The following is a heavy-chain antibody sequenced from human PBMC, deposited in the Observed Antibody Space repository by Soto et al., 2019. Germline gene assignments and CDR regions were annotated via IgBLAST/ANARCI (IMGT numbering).Heavy chain of an antibody. CDR2: IIPIFGTA. V-gene: IGHV1-69*13. D-gene: IGHD3-16*02. J-gene: IGHJ3*02. CDR1: GGTFSSYA. Sequence: GASVKVSCKASGGTFSSYAISWVRQAPGQGLEWMGGIIPIFGTANYAQKFQGRVTITADESTSTAYMELSSLRSEDTAVYYCASGGRGIMITFGGVIAPVAFDIWGQGTMVTVSS. CDR3: ASGGRGIMITFGGVIAPVAFDI.